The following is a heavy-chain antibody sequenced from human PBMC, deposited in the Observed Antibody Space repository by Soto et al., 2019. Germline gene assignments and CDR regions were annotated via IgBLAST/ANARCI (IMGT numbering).Heavy chain of an antibody. CDR3: ARGDRGAFDL. CDR2: IHSDGSST. CDR1: GFTFSYYW. J-gene: IGHJ3*01. D-gene: IGHD1-26*01. V-gene: IGHV3-74*01. Sequence: EVQLLESGGGLVQPGESLRLSCAASGFTFSYYWMHWVRQAPGMGLVWVSRIHSDGSSTNYADSVKGRFTISRDNARNTLYLQMNCLRGEDTDVYYCARGDRGAFDLWAQGTVLTVSS.